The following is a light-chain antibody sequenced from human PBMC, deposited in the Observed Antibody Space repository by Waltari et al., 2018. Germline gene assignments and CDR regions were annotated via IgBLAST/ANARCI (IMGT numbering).Light chain of an antibody. V-gene: IGKV3-20*01. Sequence: EVVLTQSPGTLSLSPGERATLSCRASESVRSSYLAWYQQKPVQAPRLLIYGVSSRATGIPDRFSGSGSGTDFTLIISRLDPEEFAVYYCQQYGSPPWTFGQGTKVEIK. CDR3: QQYGSPPWT. CDR1: ESVRSSY. CDR2: GVS. J-gene: IGKJ1*01.